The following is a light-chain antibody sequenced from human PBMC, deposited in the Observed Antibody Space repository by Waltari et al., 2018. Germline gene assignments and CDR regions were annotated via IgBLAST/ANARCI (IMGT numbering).Light chain of an antibody. CDR3: QVWDSSNDHPVV. V-gene: IGLV3-21*04. CDR2: YDS. CDR1: DIGSQT. Sequence: SYVLTQPPSVSVAPGKTARVICGGNDIGSQTVHWYQQKPGQAPVVVISYDSDRPSGLPERFAVSNSGDTATMTIRRVEAGDEADYYCQVWDSSNDHPVVFGGGTKLTVL. J-gene: IGLJ2*01.